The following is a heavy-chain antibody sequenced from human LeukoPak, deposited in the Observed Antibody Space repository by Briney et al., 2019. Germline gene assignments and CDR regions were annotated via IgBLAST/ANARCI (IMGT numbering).Heavy chain of an antibody. CDR1: GFTFGDYA. CDR2: IRSKAYGGTT. CDR3: TTGGKYLYCSSTSCKPMGFDY. Sequence: GGSLRLSCTASGFTFGDYAMSWFRQAPGKGLEWVGFIRSKAYGGTTEYAASVKGRFTISRDDSKSIAYLQMNSLKTEDTAVYYCTTGGKYLYCSSTSCKPMGFDYWGQGTLVTVSS. V-gene: IGHV3-49*03. D-gene: IGHD2-2*01. J-gene: IGHJ4*02.